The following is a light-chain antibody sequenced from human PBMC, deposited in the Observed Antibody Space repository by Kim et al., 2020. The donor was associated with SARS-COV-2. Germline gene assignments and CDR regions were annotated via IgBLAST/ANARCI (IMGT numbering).Light chain of an antibody. J-gene: IGLJ3*02. CDR2: GRK. CDR1: SVINYF. CDR3: NSRDSSGHHGV. Sequence: SSELTQDPAVSVALGQTVRIRCQGASVINYFVAWYQQKPGQAPVLVMYGRKNRASGIANRFSGSRSGDTASLIITGAQAADEADYYCNSRDSSGHHGVFG. V-gene: IGLV3-19*01.